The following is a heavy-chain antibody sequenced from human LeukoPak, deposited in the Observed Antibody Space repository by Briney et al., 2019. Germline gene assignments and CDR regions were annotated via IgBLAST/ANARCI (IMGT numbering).Heavy chain of an antibody. CDR1: GFTFSTYE. CDR3: TGRELQYDTHLVY. V-gene: IGHV3-15*01. J-gene: IGHJ4*02. CDR2: INSKTDGGTT. Sequence: GGSLRLSCAASGFTFSTYEMNWVRQAPGEGLEWVGRINSKTDGGTTDYAAPVKGRFTISRDDSKSTVFLQMNSLESEDTAVYYCTGRELQYDTHLVYWGQGTRVTVSS. D-gene: IGHD4-11*01.